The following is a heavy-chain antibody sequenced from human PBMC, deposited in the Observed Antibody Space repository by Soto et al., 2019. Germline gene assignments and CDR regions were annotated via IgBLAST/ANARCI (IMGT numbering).Heavy chain of an antibody. CDR3: AAGRHGTDGYYSYYNGEDV. D-gene: IGHD4-17*01. J-gene: IGHJ6*02. CDR1: GFTFTSSA. CDR2: IVVGSGNT. Sequence: SVKVSCKASGFTFTSSAVQWVRQARGQRLEWIGWIVVGSGNTNYAQKFQERVTITRDMSTSTAYMELSSLRSEETAVYYCAAGRHGTDGYYSYYNGEDVWRQGDTGTV. V-gene: IGHV1-58*01.